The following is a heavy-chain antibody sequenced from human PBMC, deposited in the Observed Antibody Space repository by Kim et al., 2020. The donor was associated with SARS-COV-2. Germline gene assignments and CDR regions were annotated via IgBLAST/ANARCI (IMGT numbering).Heavy chain of an antibody. CDR3: ASISGVYYDSSGYHNWFDP. Sequence: GESLKISCKGSGYSFTSYWISWVRQMPGKGLEWMGRIDPSDSYTNYSPSFQGHVTISADKSISTAYLQWSSLKASDTAMYYCASISGVYYDSSGYHNWFDPWGQGTLVTVSS. CDR2: IDPSDSYT. J-gene: IGHJ5*02. V-gene: IGHV5-10-1*01. CDR1: GYSFTSYW. D-gene: IGHD3-22*01.